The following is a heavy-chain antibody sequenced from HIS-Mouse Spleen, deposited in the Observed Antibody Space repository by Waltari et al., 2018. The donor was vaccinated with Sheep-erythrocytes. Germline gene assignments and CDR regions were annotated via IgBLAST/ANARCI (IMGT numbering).Heavy chain of an antibody. V-gene: IGHV3-9*01. Sequence: EVQLVESGGGLVQPGRSLRLSCAASGFTFADYAMHWVRQAPGKGLEGVAVMSWNSGSIGYADSVKGRFTISRDNAKNSLYLQMNSLRAEDTALYYCAKDIGTGLSYGMDVWGQGTTVTVSS. CDR1: GFTFADYA. CDR3: AKDIGTGLSYGMDV. J-gene: IGHJ6*02. CDR2: MSWNSGSI. D-gene: IGHD1-1*01.